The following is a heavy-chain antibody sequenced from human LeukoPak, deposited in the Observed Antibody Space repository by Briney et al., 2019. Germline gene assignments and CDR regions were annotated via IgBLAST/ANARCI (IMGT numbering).Heavy chain of an antibody. D-gene: IGHD4-17*01. CDR3: AKETTVTPGNVNRFET. CDR2: ICGRGGNT. Sequence: RGSLSLSCAPSGFTFSSYSMSWVRQAPGEGLEWVSGICGRGGNTYYADPVKGEFTTSRDNSNNTPYLQIHRLSAEDTAVNYCAKETTVTPGNVNRFETWGQRTLVTVSS. CDR1: GFTFSSYS. V-gene: IGHV3-23*01. J-gene: IGHJ5*02.